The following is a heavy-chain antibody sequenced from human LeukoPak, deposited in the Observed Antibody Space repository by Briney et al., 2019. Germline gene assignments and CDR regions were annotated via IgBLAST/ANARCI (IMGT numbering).Heavy chain of an antibody. Sequence: PGGSLRLSCAASGFTFSSHSMNWVRQAPGKGLEWVSYISASSTTIYYADSVKGRFTISRDNAKNSLYLQMNSLRDEDTAVYYCARVWYSSGFGRPDYWGQGTLVTVSS. CDR2: ISASSTTI. D-gene: IGHD6-19*01. CDR3: ARVWYSSGFGRPDY. V-gene: IGHV3-48*02. CDR1: GFTFSSHS. J-gene: IGHJ4*02.